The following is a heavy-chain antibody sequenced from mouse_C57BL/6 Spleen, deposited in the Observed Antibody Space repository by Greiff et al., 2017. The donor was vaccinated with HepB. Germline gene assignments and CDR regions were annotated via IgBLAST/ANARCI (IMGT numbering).Heavy chain of an antibody. Sequence: QVQLQQSGAELVKPGASVKLSCKASGYTFTEYTIHWVKQRSGQGLEWIGWFYPGSGSIKYNEKFKDKATFTADKSSSTVYMELSRLTSEDSAVYCCARHEGPHYYGSSYNAMDYWGQGTSVTVSS. V-gene: IGHV1-62-2*01. CDR2: FYPGSGSI. D-gene: IGHD1-1*01. J-gene: IGHJ4*01. CDR1: GYTFTEYT. CDR3: ARHEGPHYYGSSYNAMDY.